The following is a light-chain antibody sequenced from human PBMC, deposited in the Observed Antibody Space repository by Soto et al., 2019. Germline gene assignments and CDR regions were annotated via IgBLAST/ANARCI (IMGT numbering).Light chain of an antibody. V-gene: IGLV2-11*01. Sequence: QSALTQPRSVSGSPGQSVTISCTGTSSDVGAYNYVSWYQQYPGKAPKLLIYDVTKRPSGVPDRFSGSKSGNTASLTISGLQAEDEADYYCCSYPSLFGGGTNSPS. CDR2: DVT. J-gene: IGLJ2*01. CDR3: CSYPSL. CDR1: SSDVGAYNY.